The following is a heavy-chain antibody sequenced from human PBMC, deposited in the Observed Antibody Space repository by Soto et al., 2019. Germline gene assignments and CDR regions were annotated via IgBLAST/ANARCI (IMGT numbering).Heavy chain of an antibody. D-gene: IGHD2-2*02. V-gene: IGHV4-30-4*01. CDR2: IYYSGST. CDR1: GGSISSGDYY. Sequence: SETLSLTCTVSGGSISSGDYYWSWIRQPPGKGLEWIGYIYYSGSTYYNPSLKSRVTISVDTSKNQFSLKLSSVTAADTAVYYCARGGGYCSSTSCYTSMAWFDPWGQGTLVTVSS. J-gene: IGHJ5*02. CDR3: ARGGGYCSSTSCYTSMAWFDP.